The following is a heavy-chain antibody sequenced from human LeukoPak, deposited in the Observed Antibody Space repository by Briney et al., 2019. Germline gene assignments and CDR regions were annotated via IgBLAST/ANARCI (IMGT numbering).Heavy chain of an antibody. J-gene: IGHJ4*02. V-gene: IGHV1-2*02. CDR1: GYTFTDYY. CDR2: INPNSGGT. Sequence: ASVKVSCKASGYTFTDYYMHWVRQAPGQGLEWMGWINPNSGGTNYAQKFRGRVTMTRDTSISTAYMEVTRLTSDDTAVYYRARVNLVVPAAILDYWGQGTLVTVSS. CDR3: ARVNLVVPAAILDY. D-gene: IGHD2-2*01.